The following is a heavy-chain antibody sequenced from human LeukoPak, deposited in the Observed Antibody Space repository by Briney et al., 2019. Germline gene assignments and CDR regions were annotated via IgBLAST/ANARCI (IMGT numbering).Heavy chain of an antibody. CDR3: ARDSPDYPKGSGSH. V-gene: IGHV3-48*03. Sequence: PGGSLRLSCAASGFTFSSYEMNWVRQAPGKGLEWVSYISSSGSTIYYADSVKGRFTISRDNAKNSLYLQMNSLRAEDTAVYYCARDSPDYPKGSGSHWGQGTLVTVSS. D-gene: IGHD3-22*01. J-gene: IGHJ1*01. CDR1: GFTFSSYE. CDR2: ISSSGSTI.